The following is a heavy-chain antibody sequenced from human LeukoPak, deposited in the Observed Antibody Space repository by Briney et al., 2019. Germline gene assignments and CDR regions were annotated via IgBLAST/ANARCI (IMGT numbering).Heavy chain of an antibody. CDR2: IYYSGTT. J-gene: IGHJ4*02. Sequence: PSETLSLTCTVSGGSISSYYWSWIRQPPGKGLEWIGYIYYSGTTNYNPSLKSRVTISVDTSKNQFSLKLSSVTAADTAVYYCARGRPGYSTPFEYRGQGTLVTVSS. D-gene: IGHD4-11*01. CDR1: GGSISSYY. CDR3: ARGRPGYSTPFEY. V-gene: IGHV4-59*01.